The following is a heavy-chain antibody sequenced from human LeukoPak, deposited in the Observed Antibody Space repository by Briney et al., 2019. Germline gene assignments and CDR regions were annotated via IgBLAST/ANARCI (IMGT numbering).Heavy chain of an antibody. CDR3: AKSTRIDNWYGNWFDP. CDR2: IYHGGTT. D-gene: IGHD1-1*01. Sequence: PSETLSLTCTVSGGSISSGGYYWSWIRQPPGKGLEWIGYIYHGGTTNYNPSLKSRVAISVDKSKNQFSLRLTSVTAADTAVYYCAKSTRIDNWYGNWFDPWGQGTLVTVSS. J-gene: IGHJ5*02. V-gene: IGHV4-30-2*01. CDR1: GGSISSGGYY.